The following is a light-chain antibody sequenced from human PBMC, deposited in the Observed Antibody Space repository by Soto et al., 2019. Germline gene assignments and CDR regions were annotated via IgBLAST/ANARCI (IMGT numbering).Light chain of an antibody. Sequence: QSVLTHPPSVSGAPGQRVTLSCTGNTSNLGAGYDVHWYQQLPGAAPKLVIFGNRNRPSGVPERFSGSKSGTSASLAITGLQAEDEADYYCQAYDYTLTASVFGGGTKLTVL. CDR2: GNR. CDR3: QAYDYTLTASV. CDR1: TSNLGAGYD. J-gene: IGLJ3*02. V-gene: IGLV1-40*01.